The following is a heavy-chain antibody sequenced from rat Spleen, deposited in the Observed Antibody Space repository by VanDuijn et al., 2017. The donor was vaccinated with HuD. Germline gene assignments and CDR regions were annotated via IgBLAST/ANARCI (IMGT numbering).Heavy chain of an antibody. CDR1: GFTFSDYA. D-gene: IGHD1-5*01. J-gene: IGHJ2*01. CDR3: TRVVGYNYYFDY. CDR2: IIYDGSST. Sequence: EVQLVESGGGLVQPGRSLKLSCAASGFTFSDYAMAWVRQAPKKGLEWVATIIYDGSSTYYRDSVKGRFTISRDNAKSTLYLQMDSLRSEDTATYYCTRVVGYNYYFDYWGQGVMVTVSS. V-gene: IGHV5-17*01.